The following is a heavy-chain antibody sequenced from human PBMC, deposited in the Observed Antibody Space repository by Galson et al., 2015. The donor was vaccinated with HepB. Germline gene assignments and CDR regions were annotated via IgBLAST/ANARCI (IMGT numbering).Heavy chain of an antibody. CDR3: VRDQDSSSWYGFAS. CDR1: GFAFSNYW. V-gene: IGHV3-74*03. CDR2: IKGDGSDT. Sequence: SLRLSCAASGFAFSNYWMYWVRQAPGKGLVWVSRIKGDGSDTAYADYVKGRFTISRDHAKNTLYLQMSSLRVEDTALYYCVRDQDSSSWYGFASWGQGTLVTVSS. J-gene: IGHJ4*02. D-gene: IGHD6-19*01.